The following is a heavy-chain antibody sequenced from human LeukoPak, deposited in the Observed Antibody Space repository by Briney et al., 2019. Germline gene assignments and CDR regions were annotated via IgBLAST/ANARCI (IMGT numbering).Heavy chain of an antibody. CDR3: AKEARVATMGGYFDY. J-gene: IGHJ4*02. Sequence: GGSLRLSCAVSGFTFSSYWMSWVRQAPGKGLEWVANIKEDGSEKYYVDSVKGRFTISRDNAKNSLYLQMNSLRAEDTAVYYCAKEARVATMGGYFDYWGQGTLVTVSS. V-gene: IGHV3-7*03. D-gene: IGHD5-12*01. CDR1: GFTFSSYW. CDR2: IKEDGSEK.